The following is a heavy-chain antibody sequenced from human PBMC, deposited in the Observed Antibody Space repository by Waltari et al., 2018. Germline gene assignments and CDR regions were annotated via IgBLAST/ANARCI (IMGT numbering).Heavy chain of an antibody. Sequence: QLQLQESGPGLVKPSETLSLTCTVSGGSISSSSYYWGWIRQPPGKGLEWIGSIYYSGRTDYNPSLKSRVTISVDTSKNQFSLKLSSVTAADTAVYYCARILGYCTNGVCYEIDYWGQGTLVTVSS. CDR3: ARILGYCTNGVCYEIDY. CDR2: IYYSGRT. D-gene: IGHD2-8*01. J-gene: IGHJ4*02. CDR1: GGSISSSSYY. V-gene: IGHV4-39*01.